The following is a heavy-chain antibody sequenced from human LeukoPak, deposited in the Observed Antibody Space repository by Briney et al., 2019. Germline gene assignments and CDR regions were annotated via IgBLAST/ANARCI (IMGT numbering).Heavy chain of an antibody. D-gene: IGHD2-21*01. CDR2: FYHSGTT. J-gene: IGHJ5*02. CDR3: ARVILRGRFDP. Sequence: SETLSLTCTVSGYSISSGYYWGWIRRPPGKGLEWIGSFYHSGTTYYNPSVRRRVTISGDKNKNKLSLKLRSVTAGDTAVYYCARVILRGRFDPWGQGTLVTVSS. CDR1: GYSISSGYY. V-gene: IGHV4-38-2*02.